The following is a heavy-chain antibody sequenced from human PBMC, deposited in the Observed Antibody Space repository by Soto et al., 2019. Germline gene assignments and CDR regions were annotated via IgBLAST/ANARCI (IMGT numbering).Heavy chain of an antibody. V-gene: IGHV3-64*01. D-gene: IGHD2-21*01. CDR3: ARVSIWGSFAAVHFDY. CDR2: ISSNGGST. Sequence: EVQLVESGGGLVQPGGSLRLSCAASGFTFSSYAMHWVRQAPGKGLEYVSAISSNGGSTYYANSVKGRFTISRDNSKNTLYLQMGSLRAEDMAVYYCARVSIWGSFAAVHFDYWGQGTLVTVSS. CDR1: GFTFSSYA. J-gene: IGHJ4*02.